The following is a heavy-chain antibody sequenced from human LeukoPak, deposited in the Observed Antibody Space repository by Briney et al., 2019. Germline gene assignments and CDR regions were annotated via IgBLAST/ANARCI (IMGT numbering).Heavy chain of an antibody. Sequence: ASVKVSCKASGYTFTGYYIHWVRQAPGQGLECMGWINSNTGGTKYVQKFQGRVTITRATSISTASTELYSLRSDDTAVYYCAKDSTAIRFDYWGQGTLVTVSP. V-gene: IGHV1-2*02. CDR2: INSNTGGT. J-gene: IGHJ4*02. CDR3: AKDSTAIRFDY. D-gene: IGHD5-18*01. CDR1: GYTFTGYY.